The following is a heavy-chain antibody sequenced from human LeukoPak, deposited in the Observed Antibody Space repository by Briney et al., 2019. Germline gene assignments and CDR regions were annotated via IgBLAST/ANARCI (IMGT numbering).Heavy chain of an antibody. CDR3: ARDNGVATMSFDY. V-gene: IGHV4-59*01. CDR2: IYYSGST. J-gene: IGHJ4*02. D-gene: IGHD5-12*01. Sequence: SETLSLTCTVSGGSISSYYWSWIRQPPGKGLEWIRYIYYSGSTNYNPSLKSRVTISVDTSKNQFSLKLSSVTAADTAVYYCARDNGVATMSFDYWGQGTLVTVSS. CDR1: GGSISSYY.